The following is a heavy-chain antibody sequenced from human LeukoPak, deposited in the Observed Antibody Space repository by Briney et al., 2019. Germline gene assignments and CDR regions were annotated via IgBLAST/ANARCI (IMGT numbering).Heavy chain of an antibody. V-gene: IGHV4-34*09. CDR3: SRGLDSRKLGY. CDR1: GFTFSGYT. CDR2: IHPSGML. Sequence: LRLSCAASGFTFSGYTLHWVRQAPGKGLEWIGSIHPSGMLYNNPSLESRVSISIDTSKNQFSLNLNSVTAADTAVYFCSRGLDSRKLGYWGQGTLVTVSS. D-gene: IGHD3-22*01. J-gene: IGHJ4*02.